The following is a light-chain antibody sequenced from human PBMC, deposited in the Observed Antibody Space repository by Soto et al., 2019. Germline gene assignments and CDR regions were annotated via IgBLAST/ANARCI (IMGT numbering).Light chain of an antibody. CDR1: TAAVTSDHW. V-gene: IGLV7-46*01. CDR2: DIN. Sequence: QAVVTQEPSLTFSPGGQLLATCASSTAAVTSDHWPYWFQQKPGQAPRTLIYDINSKHSWTPARFSGSLLGGKAALTLSGAQPEDEADYYCLLSYSGAWVFGGGTKLTVL. J-gene: IGLJ3*02. CDR3: LLSYSGAWV.